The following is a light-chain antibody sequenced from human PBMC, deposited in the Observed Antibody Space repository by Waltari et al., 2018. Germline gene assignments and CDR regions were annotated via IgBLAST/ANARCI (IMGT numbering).Light chain of an antibody. V-gene: IGKV1-5*03. CDR3: QQYNSNSWT. CDR2: KAS. J-gene: IGKJ1*01. Sequence: DIQMTQSPSALSASIGDAVTITCRASQNLNNWFAWYQQKPGKAPKVLIYKASGLENGVPSRFSGGGSGTEFTLTISNLQPDDFATYYCQQYNSNSWTFGQGTKVELK. CDR1: QNLNNW.